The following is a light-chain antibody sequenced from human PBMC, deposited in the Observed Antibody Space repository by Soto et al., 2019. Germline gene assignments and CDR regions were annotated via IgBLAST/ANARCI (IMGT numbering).Light chain of an antibody. V-gene: IGKV1-5*01. CDR2: AAS. CDR3: QQLESYPST. J-gene: IGKJ4*01. CDR1: QSVSTW. Sequence: DIQMTQSPSTLSASVVDRVTITCRASQSVSTWLAWYKQKRGKAPKIVIYAASTLQSGVPSRFRGSGSGTDFTLTISSLKPEDFETYYCQQLESYPSTFGGGTKVDIK.